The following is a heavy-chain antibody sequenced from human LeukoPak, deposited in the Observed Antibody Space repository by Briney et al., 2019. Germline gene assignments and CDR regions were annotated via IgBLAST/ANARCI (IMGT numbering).Heavy chain of an antibody. D-gene: IGHD1-26*01. V-gene: IGHV3-48*01. CDR3: AKYFRADSGNYYRSFDY. CDR2: ISSGSSTI. CDR1: GFTFSTYS. J-gene: IGHJ4*02. Sequence: GGSLRLSCAASGFTFSTYSMNWVRQAPGKGLEWVSYISSGSSTIYYADSVKGRFTISRDNAKNSLYLQMISLRAEDTAVYYCAKYFRADSGNYYRSFDYWGQGTLVTVSS.